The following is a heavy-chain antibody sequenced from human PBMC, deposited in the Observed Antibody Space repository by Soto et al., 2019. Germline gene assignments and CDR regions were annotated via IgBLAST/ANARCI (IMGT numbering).Heavy chain of an antibody. D-gene: IGHD5-18*01. CDR1: GYSFTSYW. V-gene: IGHV5-51*01. CDR3: ARTAMANYYYYYGMDV. Sequence: PGESLKISCNGSGYSFTSYWICWVRQMPWKGLEWMGIIYPGDSDTRYSPSFQGQVTISADKSISTAYLQWSSLKASDTAMYYCARTAMANYYYYYGMDVWGQGTTVTVSS. J-gene: IGHJ6*02. CDR2: IYPGDSDT.